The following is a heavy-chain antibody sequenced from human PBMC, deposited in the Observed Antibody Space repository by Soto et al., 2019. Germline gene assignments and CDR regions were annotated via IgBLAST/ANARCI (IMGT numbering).Heavy chain of an antibody. CDR3: ARYSSNWFQTEGMDV. D-gene: IGHD6-13*01. Sequence: KPSETLSLTCTVSGESVKSGSYYWSWIRQPAGKGLEWIGRIDTSGNTNYNPSLKSRVTMSVDTSKKQFSLKLTSVTAADTAVYYCARYSSNWFQTEGMDVWGQGTTVTVSS. CDR1: GESVKSGSYY. J-gene: IGHJ6*02. V-gene: IGHV4-61*02. CDR2: IDTSGNT.